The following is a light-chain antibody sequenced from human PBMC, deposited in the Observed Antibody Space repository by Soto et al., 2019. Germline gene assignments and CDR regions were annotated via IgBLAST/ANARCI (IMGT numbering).Light chain of an antibody. CDR3: QQYYSYPPD. CDR2: AAS. CDR1: QGISSY. V-gene: IGKV1-8*01. J-gene: IGKJ3*01. Sequence: AIRMTQSPSSLSASTGDRVTITCRASQGISSYLAWYQQKPGKAPKLLIYAASTLQSGVPSRFSGSGSGTAFTLTISCLQSEDFATYYCQQYYSYPPDFGPGTKVDIK.